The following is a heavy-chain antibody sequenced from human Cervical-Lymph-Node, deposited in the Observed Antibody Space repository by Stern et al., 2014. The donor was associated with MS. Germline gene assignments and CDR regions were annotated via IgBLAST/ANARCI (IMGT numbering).Heavy chain of an antibody. CDR3: ARDAAWLRFDY. CDR2: IKEDGSEK. Sequence: EVQLVESGGDLVQPGGSLRLSCVGSGFTFSNSWMTWIRQAPGKGLEWVANIKEDGSEKNLVDSVKGRFSISRDNAKSSVYLQMNSLRAEDTGVYYCARDAAWLRFDYWGQGTLVTVSS. D-gene: IGHD5-12*01. CDR1: GFTFSNSW. J-gene: IGHJ4*02. V-gene: IGHV3-7*01.